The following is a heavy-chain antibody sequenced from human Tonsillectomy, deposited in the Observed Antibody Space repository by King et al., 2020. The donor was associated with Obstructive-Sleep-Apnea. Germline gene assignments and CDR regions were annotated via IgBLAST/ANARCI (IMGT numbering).Heavy chain of an antibody. J-gene: IGHJ6*02. CDR1: GGSFSGYY. D-gene: IGHD3-10*01. Sequence: VQLQQWGAGLLKPSETLSLTCAVYGGSFSGYYWSWIRQPPGKGLEWIGEINHSGSTNYNPSLKSRVTISVDTSKNQFSLKLSSVTAADTAVYYCARARYYGSGSYYDYYYYGMDVWGQGTTVTVSS. V-gene: IGHV4-34*01. CDR3: ARARYYGSGSYYDYYYYGMDV. CDR2: INHSGST.